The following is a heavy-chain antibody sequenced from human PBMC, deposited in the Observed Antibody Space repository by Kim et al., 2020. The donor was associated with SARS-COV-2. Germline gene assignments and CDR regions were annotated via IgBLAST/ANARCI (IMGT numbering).Heavy chain of an antibody. D-gene: IGHD3-22*01. CDR3: AKWVLHWFDP. V-gene: IGHV3-23*01. CDR2: ST. Sequence: STYYADSVKGRFTISRDNAKNTLYLQMNSLRAEDTAVYYCAKWVLHWFDPWGQGTLVTVSS. J-gene: IGHJ5*02.